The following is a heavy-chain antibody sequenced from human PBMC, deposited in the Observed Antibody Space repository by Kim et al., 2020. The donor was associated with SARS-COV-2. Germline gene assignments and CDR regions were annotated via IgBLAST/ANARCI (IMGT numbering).Heavy chain of an antibody. V-gene: IGHV3-30*03. CDR2: ISNDGSRK. D-gene: IGHD3-22*01. CDR1: GFTFSSYG. J-gene: IGHJ6*02. CDR3: AYDLQAYYDTSWAV. Sequence: GGSLRLSCAASGFTFSSYGMHWVRQAPGKGLEWVAVISNDGSRKVYADSVKGRLTISRDNSKNTVSLQMNSLTTEDTAVYYCAYDLQAYYDTSWAVWGQGTTVTVS.